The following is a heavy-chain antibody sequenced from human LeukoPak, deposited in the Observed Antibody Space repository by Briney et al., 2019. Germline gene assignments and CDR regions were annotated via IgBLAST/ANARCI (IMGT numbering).Heavy chain of an antibody. V-gene: IGHV1-69*05. D-gene: IGHD5-18*01. Sequence: ASVKVSCMASGGTFSSYAISWVRQAPGQGLEWMGGIIPIFGTANYAQKFQGRVTITTDESTSTAYMELSSLRSEDTAVYYCASPQPGIQLWGPGAFDIWGQGTMVTVSS. CDR3: ASPQPGIQLWGPGAFDI. CDR1: GGTFSSYA. J-gene: IGHJ3*02. CDR2: IIPIFGTA.